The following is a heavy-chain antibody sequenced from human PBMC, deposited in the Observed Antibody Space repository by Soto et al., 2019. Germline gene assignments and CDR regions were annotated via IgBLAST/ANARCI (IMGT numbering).Heavy chain of an antibody. V-gene: IGHV4-34*01. D-gene: IGHD6-13*01. J-gene: IGHJ4*02. CDR2: INHSGST. CDR3: ASPLAAAGTTPKLAGY. Sequence: PSETLSLTCAVYGGSFSGYYWSWIRQPPGKGLEWIGEINHSGSTNYNPSLKSRVTISVDTSKNQFSLKLSSVTAADTAVYYCASPLAAAGTTPKLAGYWGQGTLVTVSS. CDR1: GGSFSGYY.